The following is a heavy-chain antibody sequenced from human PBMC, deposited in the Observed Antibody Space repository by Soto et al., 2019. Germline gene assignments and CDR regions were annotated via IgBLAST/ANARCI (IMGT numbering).Heavy chain of an antibody. D-gene: IGHD3-22*01. V-gene: IGHV3-33*01. CDR3: ARGRYYYDSSRDAFDI. J-gene: IGHJ3*02. CDR1: GIIFTGYG. CDR2: IRFDGTNT. Sequence: PGGSLRLSCAASGIIFTGYGMHWVRQAPGQGLEWVAVIRFDGTNTYYADSVKGRFTISRDNAKNMLYLQMNSLRAEDTAVYYCARGRYYYDSSRDAFDIWGQGTMVTVSS.